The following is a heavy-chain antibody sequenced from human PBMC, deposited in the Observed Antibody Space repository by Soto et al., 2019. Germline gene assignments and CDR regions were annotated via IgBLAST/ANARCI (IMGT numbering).Heavy chain of an antibody. Sequence: EVQVLESGGGLVQPGGSLRLSCEGSGFTVSSHAMTWIRQAPGKGPEWVSTITADGGTYYADSVKGRFAMSRDTSESKVYLQMNSLGAEDTAADYCAARVSCSGGSCQYDAFAIRGQGTMVTVSS. J-gene: IGHJ3*02. D-gene: IGHD2-15*01. V-gene: IGHV3-23*01. CDR2: ITADGGT. CDR3: AARVSCSGGSCQYDAFAI. CDR1: GFTVSSHA.